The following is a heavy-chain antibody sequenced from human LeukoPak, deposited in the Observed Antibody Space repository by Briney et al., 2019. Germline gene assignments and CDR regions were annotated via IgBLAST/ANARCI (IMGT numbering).Heavy chain of an antibody. CDR1: GYTFTSYY. V-gene: IGHV1-46*01. Sequence: ASVKVSGKASGYTFTSYYMHWVRQAPGQGLEWMGIINPSGGSTSYAQKFQGRVTMTRDTSTSTVYMELSSLRSEDTAVYYCARVVAATPYFDYWGQGTLVTVSS. J-gene: IGHJ4*02. CDR2: INPSGGST. CDR3: ARVVAATPYFDY. D-gene: IGHD2-15*01.